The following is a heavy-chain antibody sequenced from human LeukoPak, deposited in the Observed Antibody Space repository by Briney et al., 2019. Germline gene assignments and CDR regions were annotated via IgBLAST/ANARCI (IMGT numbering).Heavy chain of an antibody. Sequence: GGSLRLSCAASGFTFSSYGIHWVRQAPGKGLEWVAVISYDGSNKYYADSVKGRFTISRDNSKNTLYLQMNSLRAEDTAVYYCAKARYCSSTSCYANEGFDYWGQGTLVTVSS. V-gene: IGHV3-30*18. CDR1: GFTFSSYG. D-gene: IGHD2-2*01. J-gene: IGHJ4*02. CDR3: AKARYCSSTSCYANEGFDY. CDR2: ISYDGSNK.